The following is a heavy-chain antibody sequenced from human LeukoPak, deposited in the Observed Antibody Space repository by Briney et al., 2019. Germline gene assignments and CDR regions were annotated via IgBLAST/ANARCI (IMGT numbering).Heavy chain of an antibody. J-gene: IGHJ5*02. CDR3: ARDDGTPRHWFDP. CDR1: GFTFSSYA. CDR2: ISYDGSNK. V-gene: IGHV3-30*04. Sequence: GRSLRLSCAASGFTFSSYAMHWVRQAPGKGLEWVAVISYDGSNKYCADSVKGRFTISRDNSKNTLYLQMNSLRAEDTAVYYCARDDGTPRHWFDPWGQGTPVTVSS.